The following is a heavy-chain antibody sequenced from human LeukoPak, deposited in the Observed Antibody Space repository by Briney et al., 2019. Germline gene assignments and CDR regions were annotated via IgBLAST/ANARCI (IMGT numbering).Heavy chain of an antibody. V-gene: IGHV3-48*03. D-gene: IGHD2-2*03. CDR1: GFNFHSHE. CDR2: ISPSGTTM. CDR3: ARGGYCTTALCYAMNAFDI. Sequence: PGGSLRLSCAASGFNFHSHEMNWVRQAPGKGLEFISYISPSGTTMYYAGSVKGRFTISRDNAKNSLYLQMNSLRAEDTAVYYCARGGYCTTALCYAMNAFDIWGQGTMVTVSS. J-gene: IGHJ3*02.